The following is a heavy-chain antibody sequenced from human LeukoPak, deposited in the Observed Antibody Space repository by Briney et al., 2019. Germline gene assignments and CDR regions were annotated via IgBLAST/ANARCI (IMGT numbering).Heavy chain of an antibody. V-gene: IGHV1-69*05. Sequence: SVKVSCKASGGTFSSYAISWVRQAPGHGLEWMGGIIPIFGTANYAQKFQGRVTITTDESTSTAYMELSSLRSEDTAVYYCARDGIVCSSTSCYGDYYYYMDVWGKGTTVTVSS. CDR3: ARDGIVCSSTSCYGDYYYYMDV. CDR2: IIPIFGTA. D-gene: IGHD2-2*01. J-gene: IGHJ6*03. CDR1: GGTFSSYA.